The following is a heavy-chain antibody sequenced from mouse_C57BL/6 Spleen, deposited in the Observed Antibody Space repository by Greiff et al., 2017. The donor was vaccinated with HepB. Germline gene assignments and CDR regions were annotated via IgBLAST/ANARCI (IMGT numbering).Heavy chain of an antibody. D-gene: IGHD3-3*01. J-gene: IGHJ1*03. CDR3: VRRGTRWYFDV. V-gene: IGHV10-1*01. Sequence: EVQVVESGGGLVQPKGSLKLSCAASGFSFNTYAMNWVRQAPGKGLEWVARIRSKSNNYATYYADSVKDRFTISRDDSESMLYLQMNNLKTEDTAMYYCVRRGTRWYFDVWGTGTTVTVSS. CDR2: IRSKSNNYAT. CDR1: GFSFNTYA.